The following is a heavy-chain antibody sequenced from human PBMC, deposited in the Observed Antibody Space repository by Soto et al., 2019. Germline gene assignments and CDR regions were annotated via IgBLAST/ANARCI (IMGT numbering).Heavy chain of an antibody. CDR2: IHSSGST. Sequence: WIRQPPGKGLECIGYIHSSGSTNYNPSLKSRVTISLDTSKNQFSLKLSSVTAADTAADDGARRVLKESAYWRKGTLVTGSS. V-gene: IGHV4-59*08. CDR3: ARRVLKESAY. D-gene: IGHD2-8*01. J-gene: IGHJ4*02.